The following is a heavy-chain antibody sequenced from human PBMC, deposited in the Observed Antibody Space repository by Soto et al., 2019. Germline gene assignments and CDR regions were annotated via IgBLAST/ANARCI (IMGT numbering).Heavy chain of an antibody. CDR1: GFTFEDYV. CDR2: ISWNSGTL. J-gene: IGHJ5*02. Sequence: EVRLVESGGALVQPGGSLRLSCAASGFTFEDYVMNWVRQGPVKGLEWVARISWNSGTLHYADSVKGRFTISRDNAKNSIYLEMNGLRVEDTALYYCAKDRHRSGLGHWFDPWGQGTLVTVSS. V-gene: IGHV3-9*01. CDR3: AKDRHRSGLGHWFDP. D-gene: IGHD3-3*01.